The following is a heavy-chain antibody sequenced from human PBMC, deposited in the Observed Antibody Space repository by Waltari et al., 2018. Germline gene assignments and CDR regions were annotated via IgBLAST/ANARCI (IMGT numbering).Heavy chain of an antibody. CDR2: IKSKTDGGTT. D-gene: IGHD6-19*01. V-gene: IGHV3-15*01. CDR3: TTDSAVAGTGGPNWFDP. Sequence: EWVGHIKSKTDGGTTDYAAPVKGRFTISRDDSKNTLYLQMNSLKTEDTAVYYCTTDSAVAGTGGPNWFDPWGQGTLVTVSS. J-gene: IGHJ5*02.